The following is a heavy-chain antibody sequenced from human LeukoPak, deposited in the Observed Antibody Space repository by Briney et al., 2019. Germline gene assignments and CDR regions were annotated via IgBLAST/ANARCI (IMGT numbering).Heavy chain of an antibody. CDR1: GGSISSYY. J-gene: IGHJ5*02. CDR2: IYYSGST. V-gene: IGHV4-59*08. D-gene: IGHD1-14*01. CDR3: ARGTGNRYDPKEGRFDP. Sequence: SETLSLTCTVSGGSISSYYWSWIRQPPGKGLEWIGYIYYSGSTNYNPSLRSRVTISVDTSKNQFSLKLSSVTAADTAVYYCARGTGNRYDPKEGRFDPWGQGTLVTVSS.